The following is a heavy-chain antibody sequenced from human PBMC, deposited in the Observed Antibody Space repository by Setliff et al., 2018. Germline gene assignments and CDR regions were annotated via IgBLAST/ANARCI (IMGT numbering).Heavy chain of an antibody. D-gene: IGHD1-26*01. V-gene: IGHV4-61*02. J-gene: IGHJ4*02. CDR3: ARDNTMVGATDY. CDR1: GGSISSGTYY. CDR2: LHTSGSI. Sequence: SETLSLTCTVSGGSISSGTYYWSWIRQPAGKGLEWIGRLHTSGSIDYNPSLKSRVTISVDTSKNQFSLRLRSVTAADTAVYFCARDNTMVGATDYWGQGTLVTVSS.